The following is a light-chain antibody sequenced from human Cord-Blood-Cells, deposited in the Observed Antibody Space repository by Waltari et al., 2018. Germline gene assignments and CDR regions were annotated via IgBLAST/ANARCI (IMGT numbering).Light chain of an antibody. V-gene: IGLV2-23*01. J-gene: IGLJ3*02. CDR1: SSDVGSYNL. CDR2: EGS. CDR3: CSYAGSWV. Sequence: QSALTQPASVSGSPGQSIPISCTGTSSDVGSYNLVAGYQQHPGKAPKLMIYEGSKRHSGVSNRFSGSKSGNTASLTISGLQAEDEADYYCCSYAGSWVFGGGTKLTVL.